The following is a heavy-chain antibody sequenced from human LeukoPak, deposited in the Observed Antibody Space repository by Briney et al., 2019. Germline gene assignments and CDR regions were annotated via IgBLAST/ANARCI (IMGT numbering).Heavy chain of an antibody. CDR3: ARHRRSATVNNYYYYYMDV. J-gene: IGHJ6*03. D-gene: IGHD4-17*01. CDR2: IDTSGST. Sequence: SETLSLTCTLPDGSISGYYWSWIRQPAGKGLEWIGRIDTSGSTNNNPSPKSRVTMSVDTSKNQFSLKLTSVTAADTALYFCARHRRSATVNNYYYYYMDVWGKETTVTVSS. V-gene: IGHV4-4*07. CDR1: DGSISGYY.